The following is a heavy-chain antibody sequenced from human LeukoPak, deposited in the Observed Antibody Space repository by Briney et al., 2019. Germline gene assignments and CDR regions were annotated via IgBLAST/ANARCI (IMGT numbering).Heavy chain of an antibody. D-gene: IGHD4-23*01. CDR1: GYTFTSNY. J-gene: IGHJ5*02. Sequence: ASVKVSCKASGYTFTSNYMHWVRQAPGQGLEWMGLISPSGTSTIYAERFQGRIIMTRDMSTTTDYMELSSLRFEDTAVYYCARDNSIGGRGWWFDPWGQGTLVTVSS. V-gene: IGHV1-46*01. CDR3: ARDNSIGGRGWWFDP. CDR2: ISPSGTST.